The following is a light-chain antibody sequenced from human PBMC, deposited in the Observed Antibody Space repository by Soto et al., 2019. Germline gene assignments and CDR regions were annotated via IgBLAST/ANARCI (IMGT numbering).Light chain of an antibody. CDR1: NIASKS. V-gene: IGLV3-21*02. Sequence: SYELTQSPSVSVAPGQTARSTCGGNNIASKSVHWFQQRPGQAPVLVVFDDSDRPSGIPERFSGSKSETTATLTISGVEAGDEADYYCQVWDSNVLHHVFGTGTKLTVL. CDR3: QVWDSNVLHHV. CDR2: DDS. J-gene: IGLJ1*01.